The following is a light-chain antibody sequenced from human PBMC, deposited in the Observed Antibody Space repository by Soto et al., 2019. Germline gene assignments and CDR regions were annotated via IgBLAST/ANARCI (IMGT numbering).Light chain of an antibody. CDR2: ATS. V-gene: IGKV1-39*01. Sequence: DIQMTQSPSSLSASVGDRVTITCRASQSISWYLNWYQQKPGKGPKLLIYATSILQSGVPPRFSGSGSGADFTLTIGGLEPEDFATYYCQQSYSTVWTFGQGTKVEIK. CDR3: QQSYSTVWT. J-gene: IGKJ1*01. CDR1: QSISWY.